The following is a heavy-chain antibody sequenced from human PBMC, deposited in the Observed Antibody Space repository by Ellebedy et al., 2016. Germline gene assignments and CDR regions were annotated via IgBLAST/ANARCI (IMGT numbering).Heavy chain of an antibody. Sequence: GGSLRLSCKGSGYSFTSYWIGWVRQMPGKGLEWMGIIYPGDSDTRYSPSFQGQVTISADKSISTAYLQWSSLKASDTAMYYCARHSTAIVGANYYGMDVWGQGTMVTVSS. V-gene: IGHV5-51*01. CDR3: ARHSTAIVGANYYGMDV. CDR1: GYSFTSYW. CDR2: IYPGDSDT. J-gene: IGHJ6*02. D-gene: IGHD1-26*01.